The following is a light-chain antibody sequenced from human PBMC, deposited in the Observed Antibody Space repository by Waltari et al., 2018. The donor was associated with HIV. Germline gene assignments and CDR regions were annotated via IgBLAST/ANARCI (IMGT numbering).Light chain of an antibody. Sequence: DVVLTQSPLSLPVTLGQPASISCRSNQSLVYSDGNTYLNWFLQRPGQSPRRLIYKVSNRGSGVPDRFSGSGSGTDFTLKISRVEAEDVGVYSCMQGSHWLRTFGQGTKVEIK. V-gene: IGKV2-30*01. CDR1: QSLVYSDGNTY. J-gene: IGKJ1*01. CDR3: MQGSHWLRT. CDR2: KVS.